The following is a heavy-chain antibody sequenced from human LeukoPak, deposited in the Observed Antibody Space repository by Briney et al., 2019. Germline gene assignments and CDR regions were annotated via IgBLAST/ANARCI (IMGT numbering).Heavy chain of an antibody. V-gene: IGHV3-30*02. Sequence: GGSLRLSCEASGFTFSRFAMTWVRQAPGKGLEWVAFIRYDGSNKYYADSVKGRFTISRDNSKNTLYLQMNSLRAEDTAVYYCAKEGVGPAAFDIWGQGTMVTVSS. CDR2: IRYDGSNK. D-gene: IGHD1-26*01. J-gene: IGHJ3*02. CDR1: GFTFSRFA. CDR3: AKEGVGPAAFDI.